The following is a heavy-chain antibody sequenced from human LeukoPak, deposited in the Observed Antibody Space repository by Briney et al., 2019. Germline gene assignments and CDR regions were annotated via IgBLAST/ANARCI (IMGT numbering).Heavy chain of an antibody. D-gene: IGHD1-26*01. Sequence: GGSLRLSCAASGFTFRSYAMSWVRQAPGKGLEWVSVISGSGGSTYYADSVKGRFTISRDNAKNSLYLQMNSLRVEDTAVYYCARDPYSGSYGDSYYYYMDVWGKGTTVTISS. CDR1: GFTFRSYA. CDR3: ARDPYSGSYGDSYYYYMDV. CDR2: ISGSGGST. V-gene: IGHV3-23*01. J-gene: IGHJ6*03.